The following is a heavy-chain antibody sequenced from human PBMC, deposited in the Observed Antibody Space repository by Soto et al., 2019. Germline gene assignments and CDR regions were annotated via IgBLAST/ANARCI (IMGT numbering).Heavy chain of an antibody. CDR3: ARFRFRSSSHNWFDP. V-gene: IGHV4-31*03. D-gene: IGHD6-13*01. CDR1: GGSISSGGYY. CDR2: IYYSGST. J-gene: IGHJ5*02. Sequence: QVQLQESGPGLVKPSQTLSLTCTVSGGSISSGGYYWSWIRQHPGKGLEWIGYIYYSGSTYYNPSLKSRVTISVDTSKNQFSLKLSSVTAADTAAYYCARFRFRSSSHNWFDPWGQGTLVTVSS.